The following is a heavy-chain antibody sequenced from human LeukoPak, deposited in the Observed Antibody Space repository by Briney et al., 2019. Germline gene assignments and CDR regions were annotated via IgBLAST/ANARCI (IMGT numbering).Heavy chain of an antibody. CDR1: GGSISSGDYS. J-gene: IGHJ3*02. CDR2: MYDGGAT. Sequence: PSETLSLTCGVSGGSISSGDYSWSWVRQAPGKGLEWVSVMYDGGATYYADSVKGRFTISRDNSKNTLYLQMNSLRAEDTAVYYCAKSAMSRDPNDAFDIWGQGTMVTVSS. V-gene: IGHV3-53*01. CDR3: AKSAMSRDPNDAFDI.